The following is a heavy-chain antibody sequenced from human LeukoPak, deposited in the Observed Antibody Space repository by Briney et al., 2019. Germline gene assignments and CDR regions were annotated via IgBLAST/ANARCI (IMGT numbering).Heavy chain of an antibody. CDR3: ARGSRGLNPYYFDY. J-gene: IGHJ4*02. CDR1: GFTFSSYG. V-gene: IGHV3-33*01. D-gene: IGHD1-14*01. Sequence: PGGSLRLSCAASGFTFSSYGMHWVRRAPGKGLEWVAVIWYDGINKYYADSVKGRFTISRDNSKNTLDLQMNSLRAEDTAVYYCARGSRGLNPYYFDYWGQGTLVTVSS. CDR2: IWYDGINK.